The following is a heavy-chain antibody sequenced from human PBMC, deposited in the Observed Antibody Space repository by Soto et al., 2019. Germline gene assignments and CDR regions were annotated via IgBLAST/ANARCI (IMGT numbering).Heavy chain of an antibody. V-gene: IGHV3-7*01. D-gene: IGHD3-9*01. J-gene: IGHJ6*02. CDR2: IKQDGSEK. CDR1: GFTFSSYW. Sequence: EVQLVESGGGLVQPGGSLRLSCAASGFTFSSYWMSWVRQAPGKGLEWVANIKQDGSEKYYVDSVKGRFTISRDNAKNSLYLQMKSRRAEDTSVYYCARDGGHFDWFHYSSGMDVWGQGTTVTVSS. CDR3: ARDGGHFDWFHYSSGMDV.